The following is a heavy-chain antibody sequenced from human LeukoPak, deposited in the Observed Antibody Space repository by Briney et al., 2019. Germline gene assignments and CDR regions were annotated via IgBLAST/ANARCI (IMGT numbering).Heavy chain of an antibody. CDR3: ARDGYGSWSYYAFDM. D-gene: IGHD3-10*01. CDR2: ITSSGSTI. V-gene: IGHV3-48*03. J-gene: IGHJ3*02. Sequence: PGGSLRLSCAASGFTFRSYEMNWVRQAPGKGLEWISYITSSGSTISYADSVKGRFTISRDNAKNSLYLQMNSLRAEDTAVYYCARDGYGSWSYYAFDMWGQGTMVTVSS. CDR1: GFTFRSYE.